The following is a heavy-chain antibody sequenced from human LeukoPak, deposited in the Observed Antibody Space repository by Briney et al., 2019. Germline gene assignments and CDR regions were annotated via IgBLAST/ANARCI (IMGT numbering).Heavy chain of an antibody. CDR2: IWYDGSNK. CDR1: GFTFSSYG. J-gene: IGHJ4*02. D-gene: IGHD2-21*02. Sequence: GGFLRLSCAASGFTFSSYGMHWVRQAPGKGLEWVAVIWYDGSNKYYADSVKGRFTISRDNSKNTLYLQMNSLRAEDTAVYYCARDHLAYCGGDCPISDYWGQGTLVTVSS. V-gene: IGHV3-33*01. CDR3: ARDHLAYCGGDCPISDY.